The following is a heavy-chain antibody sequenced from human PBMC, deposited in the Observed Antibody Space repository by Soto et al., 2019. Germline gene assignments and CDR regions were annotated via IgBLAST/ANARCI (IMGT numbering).Heavy chain of an antibody. CDR3: ARDHMGYYYDSSGLFDY. Sequence: GGSLRLSCAASGFTFSDYYMSWIRQAPGKGLEWVSYISSSSSYTNYADSVKGRFTISRDNAKNSLYLQMNSLRAEDTAVYYCARDHMGYYYDSSGLFDYWGQGTLVTVSS. J-gene: IGHJ4*02. CDR1: GFTFSDYY. V-gene: IGHV3-11*06. CDR2: ISSSSSYT. D-gene: IGHD3-22*01.